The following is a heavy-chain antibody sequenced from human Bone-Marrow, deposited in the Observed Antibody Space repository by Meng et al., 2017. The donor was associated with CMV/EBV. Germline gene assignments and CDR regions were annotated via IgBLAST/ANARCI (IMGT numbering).Heavy chain of an antibody. CDR3: AREGVVPAATPFDP. CDR2: INPNSGGT. CDR1: GGTFSSYA. V-gene: IGHV1-2*02. Sequence: ASVKVSCKASGGTFSSYAISWVRQAPGQGLEWMGWINPNSGGTNYAQKFQGRVTMTRDTSISTAYMELSRLRSDDTAVYYCAREGVVPAATPFDPWGQGTRVTVSS. D-gene: IGHD2-2*01. J-gene: IGHJ5*02.